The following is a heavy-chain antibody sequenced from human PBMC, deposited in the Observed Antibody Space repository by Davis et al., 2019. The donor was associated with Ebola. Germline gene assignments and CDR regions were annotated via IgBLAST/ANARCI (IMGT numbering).Heavy chain of an antibody. CDR3: AKGSLYGSRSITAGMDV. V-gene: IGHV3-23*01. J-gene: IGHJ6*02. CDR2: ISGSGTGT. D-gene: IGHD4-17*01. CDR1: GFTLISYS. Sequence: PGGSLRLSCAASGFTLISYSMTWVRQAPGKGLEWVSGISGSGTGTYYADSVKGRFTFSRDTSMNTLYLQMNSLRAEDTAVYHCAKGSLYGSRSITAGMDVWGQGTTVTVSS.